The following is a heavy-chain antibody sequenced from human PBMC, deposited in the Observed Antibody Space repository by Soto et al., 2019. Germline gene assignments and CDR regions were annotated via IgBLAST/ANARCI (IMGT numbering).Heavy chain of an antibody. CDR2: IESDGRST. CDR1: GFSLSSYW. Sequence: GGSLRLSCAASGFSLSSYWMHWVRQSPGKGLVWVSHIESDGRSTSYADSVKGRFTISRDNAKNTLYLQMNSLRAEDTVVYYFGRRGDFYFDGGGQAFDYWGQGPRVTVSS. J-gene: IGHJ4*02. V-gene: IGHV3-74*01. CDR3: GRRGDFYFDGGGQAFDY. D-gene: IGHD3-22*01.